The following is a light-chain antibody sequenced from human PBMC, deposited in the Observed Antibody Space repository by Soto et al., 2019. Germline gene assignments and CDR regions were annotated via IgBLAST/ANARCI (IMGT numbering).Light chain of an antibody. CDR2: GAT. Sequence: DIVLTQSPGTLSLSPGERATLSCRASQSVSSNYLAWYQQKPGQAPRLLIYGATTRATGVPDRFSGSGSGTDFTLTISRLEPEDFAVYYCQQYGDSSRTFGQGTKVEIK. J-gene: IGKJ1*01. CDR1: QSVSSNY. V-gene: IGKV3-20*01. CDR3: QQYGDSSRT.